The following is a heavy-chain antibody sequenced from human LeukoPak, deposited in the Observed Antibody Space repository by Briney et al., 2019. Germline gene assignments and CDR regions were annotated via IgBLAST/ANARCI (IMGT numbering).Heavy chain of an antibody. CDR1: GYTFSDYY. Sequence: GASVKVSCKASGYTFSDYYMHWVRQAPGQGLEWVGWINPNSGGTNFAQKFQGRVTMTRDTSISTAYMELSRLRSDDTAAYYCARRGYSGYDFYIDYWGQGTLVTVSS. V-gene: IGHV1-2*02. D-gene: IGHD5-12*01. CDR3: ARRGYSGYDFYIDY. J-gene: IGHJ4*02. CDR2: INPNSGGT.